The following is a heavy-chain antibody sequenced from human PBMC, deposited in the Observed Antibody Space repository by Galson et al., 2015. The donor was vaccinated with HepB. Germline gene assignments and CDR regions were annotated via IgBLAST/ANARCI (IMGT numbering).Heavy chain of an antibody. D-gene: IGHD5-18*01. J-gene: IGHJ6*02. V-gene: IGHV3-30-3*01. CDR3: ARGRQNTDRGGIYSGLDV. Sequence: LRLSCAASGFSFTTYTMHWVRQAPGKGLECVAIILYNGINKDYADSVKGRFTISRDTSRSTLYLQINSLRPEDTAVYYCARGRQNTDRGGIYSGLDVWGQGTTVTVSS. CDR2: ILYNGINK. CDR1: GFSFTTYT.